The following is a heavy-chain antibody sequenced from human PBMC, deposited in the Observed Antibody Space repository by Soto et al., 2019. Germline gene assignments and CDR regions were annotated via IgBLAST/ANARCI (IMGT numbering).Heavy chain of an antibody. J-gene: IGHJ6*02. CDR3: AGTDYSYYYYAMDV. V-gene: IGHV4-4*07. CDR1: DGSIRGYY. CDR2: IYTSGST. Sequence: QVQLQESGPGLVKPSETLSLTCTVSDGSIRGYYWSWIRQPAGKGLEWIGRIYTSGSTNYNPSLKSRVTMSVDTSKKQFSLKLSSATAGDTAVYYCAGTDYSYYYYAMDVWGQGATVTVSS.